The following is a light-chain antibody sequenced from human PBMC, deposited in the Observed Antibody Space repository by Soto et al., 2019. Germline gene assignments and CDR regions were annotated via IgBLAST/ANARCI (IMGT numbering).Light chain of an antibody. CDR1: QSVRNN. V-gene: IGKV3-11*01. CDR2: GAS. Sequence: EIVMSQSPATLSVSPGERATLSCRASQSVRNNLAWYQQRPGQAPRLLMYGASTRPSGIPARFTGGGSGTDFTLTISSLEPEDFAVYYCQQRSNWPITFGQGTRLEIK. J-gene: IGKJ5*01. CDR3: QQRSNWPIT.